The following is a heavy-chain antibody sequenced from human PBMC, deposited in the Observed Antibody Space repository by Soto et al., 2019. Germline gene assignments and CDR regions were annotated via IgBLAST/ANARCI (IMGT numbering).Heavy chain of an antibody. D-gene: IGHD6-19*01. J-gene: IGHJ4*02. Sequence: EVQLVESGGGLVQPGGSLRLSCGASGFNFSSYWMHWVRQAPGKGLVWVSRVNTDESRTSYADSVKGRFTISRDNAKNTLYLQMNSLRAEDTAVYYCARVLNGQWYFDYWGQGTQVTVSS. CDR3: ARVLNGQWYFDY. V-gene: IGHV3-74*01. CDR2: VNTDESRT. CDR1: GFNFSSYW.